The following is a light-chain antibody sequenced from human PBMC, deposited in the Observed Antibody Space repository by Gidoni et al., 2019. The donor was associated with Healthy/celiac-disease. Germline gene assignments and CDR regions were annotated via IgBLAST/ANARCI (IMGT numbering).Light chain of an antibody. CDR3: AAWDDSLNGWV. V-gene: IGLV1-44*01. J-gene: IGLJ3*02. CDR1: SSNIGSTT. CDR2: SNN. Sequence: QSVLTQPPSASGTPGQRVTISCSGSSSNIGSTTVNWYQQLPGTAPKLLIYSNNQRPSGVPDRSSGSKSGTSASLAISGLQSEDEADYYCAAWDDSLNGWVFGGGTKLTVL.